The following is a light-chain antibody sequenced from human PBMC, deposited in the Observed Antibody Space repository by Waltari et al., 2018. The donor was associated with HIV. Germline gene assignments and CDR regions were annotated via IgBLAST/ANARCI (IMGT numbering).Light chain of an antibody. CDR2: NPS. V-gene: IGKV3-15*01. J-gene: IGKJ1*01. CDR3: QQYNNWPVWT. Sequence: ILMTQSPATLSVLPGERVPLSFRASQRGSSDLAWYRQKPGQPPRLLIYNPSTRPTGLPARFSGSGSGTEFTLTISSLQSEDFAFYYCQQYNNWPVWTFGQGTKVEIK. CDR1: QRGSSD.